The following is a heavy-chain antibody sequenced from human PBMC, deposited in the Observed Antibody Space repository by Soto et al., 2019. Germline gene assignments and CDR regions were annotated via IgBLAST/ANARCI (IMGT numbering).Heavy chain of an antibody. V-gene: IGHV1-69*01. CDR1: GGSFGNSA. J-gene: IGHJ4*02. D-gene: IGHD3-3*01. CDR2: FIPVYRTL. Sequence: QVQLVQSGAEVKKPGSSVKISCQASGGSFGNSAINWVRQTPGQGLEWLGGFIPVYRTLNYAQKFQGRVTITADESTVTAYMTLSSLASNDTAVYYCATGVIWIGYFTVDSWGQGTRVTVSS. CDR3: ATGVIWIGYFTVDS.